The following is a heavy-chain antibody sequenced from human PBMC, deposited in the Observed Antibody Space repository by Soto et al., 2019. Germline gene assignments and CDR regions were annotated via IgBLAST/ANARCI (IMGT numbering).Heavy chain of an antibody. D-gene: IGHD6-13*01. J-gene: IGHJ4*02. V-gene: IGHV4-34*01. CDR1: GGSFSGYY. CDR2: INHSGST. Sequence: PSETLSLTCAVYGGSFSGYYWSWIRQPPGKGLEWIGEINHSGSTNYNPSLKSRVTISVDTSKNQFSLKLSSVTAADTAVYYCARGGGQQLGYFDYWGQGTLVTVSS. CDR3: ARGGGQQLGYFDY.